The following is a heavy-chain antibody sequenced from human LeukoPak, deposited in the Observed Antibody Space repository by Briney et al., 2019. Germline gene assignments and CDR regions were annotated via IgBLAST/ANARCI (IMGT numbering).Heavy chain of an antibody. V-gene: IGHV7-4-1*02. CDR1: GYTFTSYA. CDR3: ARGAVISSSGWYGGDWFDP. CDR2: INTNTGNP. J-gene: IGHJ5*02. Sequence: ASVKVSCKASGYTFTSYAMNWVRQAPGQGLEWMGWINTNTGNPTYAQGFTGRFVFSLDTSVSTAYLQISSLKAEDTAVYYCARGAVISSSGWYGGDWFDPWGQGTLVTVSS. D-gene: IGHD6-19*01.